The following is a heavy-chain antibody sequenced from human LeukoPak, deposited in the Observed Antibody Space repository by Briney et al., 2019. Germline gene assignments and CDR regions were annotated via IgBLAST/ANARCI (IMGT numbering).Heavy chain of an antibody. CDR3: ARDLARGYSYGYNAFDI. CDR2: ITAGNGNT. V-gene: IGHV1-18*01. D-gene: IGHD5-18*01. Sequence: GASVKVFCKASGYNFRSYGIGWVRQAPRQGLEWMGWITAGNGNTNYAQKVQGRVTMTTDTSTSTAYMELRSLRSDDTAVYFCARDLARGYSYGYNAFDIWGQGTMVTVSS. CDR1: GYNFRSYG. J-gene: IGHJ3*02.